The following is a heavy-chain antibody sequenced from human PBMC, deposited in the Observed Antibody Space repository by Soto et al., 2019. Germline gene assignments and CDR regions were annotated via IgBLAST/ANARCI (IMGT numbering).Heavy chain of an antibody. Sequence: SETLSLTCTVSGGSISSSYWDWIRQPPGKGLEWIGSMYYSGATYHNPSLQSRVTISVDTSKNQFSLKLSSVTAADTAVYYCARAPKSSGYYRYGMDVWGQGTTVTVSS. CDR3: ARAPKSSGYYRYGMDV. D-gene: IGHD3-22*01. CDR1: GGSISSSY. J-gene: IGHJ6*02. V-gene: IGHV4-59*01. CDR2: MYYSGAT.